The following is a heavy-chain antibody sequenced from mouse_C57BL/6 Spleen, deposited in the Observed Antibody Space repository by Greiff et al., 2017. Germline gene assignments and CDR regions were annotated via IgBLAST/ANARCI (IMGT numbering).Heavy chain of an antibody. J-gene: IGHJ4*01. D-gene: IGHD1-1*01. Sequence: VQLQESGAELARPGASVKMSCKASGYTFTSYTMHWVKQRPGQGLEWIGYINPSSGYTKYNQKFKDKATLTADKSSSTAYMQLSSLTSEDSAVYYCASELYGSSHHWGQGTSVTVSS. CDR2: INPSSGYT. CDR3: ASELYGSSHH. CDR1: GYTFTSYT. V-gene: IGHV1-4*01.